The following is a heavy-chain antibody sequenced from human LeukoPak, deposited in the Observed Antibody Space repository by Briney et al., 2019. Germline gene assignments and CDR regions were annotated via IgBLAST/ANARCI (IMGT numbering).Heavy chain of an antibody. V-gene: IGHV4-39*01. CDR3: VSPRGFSYGYFDY. J-gene: IGHJ4*02. D-gene: IGHD5-18*01. Sequence: SETLSLTCTVSGGSISSSSAYWGWMRQPPGKGLEWIGSIYYSKNTYYNPSLKSRVTISADTSKNQFSLTLGSVSATDTAVYYCVSPRGFSYGYFDYWGQGTLVTVSS. CDR2: IYYSKNT. CDR1: GGSISSSSAY.